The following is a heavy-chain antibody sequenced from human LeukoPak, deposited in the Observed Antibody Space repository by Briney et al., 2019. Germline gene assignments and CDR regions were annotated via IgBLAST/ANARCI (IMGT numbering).Heavy chain of an antibody. Sequence: GSLRLSCAASGFTFSSYSMNWIRQPPGKGLEWIGSIYYSGSTYYNPSLKSRVTISVDTSKNQFSLKLSSVTAADTAVYYCASRLRYFDWLLLDAKVRGNFFDYWGQGTLVTVSS. D-gene: IGHD3-9*01. CDR1: GFTFSSYS. CDR2: IYYSGST. V-gene: IGHV4-38-2*01. CDR3: ASRLRYFDWLLLDAKVRGNFFDY. J-gene: IGHJ4*02.